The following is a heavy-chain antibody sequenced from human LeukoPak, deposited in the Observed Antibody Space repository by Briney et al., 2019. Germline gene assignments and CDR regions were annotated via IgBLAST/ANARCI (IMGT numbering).Heavy chain of an antibody. CDR3: ARAAYGGYSAVDY. V-gene: IGHV3-21*01. CDR1: GFTFSSYS. CDR2: ISSSSSYI. D-gene: IGHD4-23*01. Sequence: GGSLRLSCAASGFTFSSYSMNWVRQAPGKGLEWVSSISSSSSYIYYADSVKGRFTISRDNAKNTLYLQMNSLKAEDTAVYYCARAAYGGYSAVDYWGQGTLVTVSS. J-gene: IGHJ4*02.